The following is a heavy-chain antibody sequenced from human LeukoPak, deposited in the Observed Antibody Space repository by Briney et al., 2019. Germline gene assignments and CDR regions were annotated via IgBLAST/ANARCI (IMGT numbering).Heavy chain of an antibody. CDR1: GYTLTELS. J-gene: IGHJ4*02. V-gene: IGHV1-2*02. D-gene: IGHD2-2*01. Sequence: ASVKVSCKVSGYTLTELSMHWVRQAPGQGLEWMGWINPNSGGTNYAQKFQGRVTMTRDTSISTAYMELSRLRSDDTAVYYCARAHSSSTSLRFDYWGQGTLVTVSS. CDR2: INPNSGGT. CDR3: ARAHSSSTSLRFDY.